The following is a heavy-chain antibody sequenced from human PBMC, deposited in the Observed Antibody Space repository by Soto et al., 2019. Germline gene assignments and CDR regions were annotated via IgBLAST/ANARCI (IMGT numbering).Heavy chain of an antibody. CDR3: ARDLPPRSYYINCIGGSCHNLATPPH. Sequence: GGSLRLSCAASGFTFSSYSMDWVRQAPGKGLEWVSSISSSSSYIYYADSVKGRFTISRDNAKNSLYLQMNSLRAEDTAVYYCARDLPPRSYYINCIGGSCHNLATPPHWGKGTTVTGSS. V-gene: IGHV3-21*01. CDR1: GFTFSSYS. D-gene: IGHD2-15*01. J-gene: IGHJ6*04. CDR2: ISSSSSYI.